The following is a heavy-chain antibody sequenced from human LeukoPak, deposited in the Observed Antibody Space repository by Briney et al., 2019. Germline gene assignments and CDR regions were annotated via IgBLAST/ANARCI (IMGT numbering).Heavy chain of an antibody. Sequence: GASVKVSCKASGYTFTGYYMHWVRQAPGQGLEWMGWINPNSGGTNYAQKFQGRVTMTRDTSISTAYMELSRLRSDDTAVYYCARDPSDTAMVMDYYMDVWGKGTTVTVSS. CDR1: GYTFTGYY. CDR3: ARDPSDTAMVMDYYMDV. V-gene: IGHV1-2*02. D-gene: IGHD5-18*01. J-gene: IGHJ6*03. CDR2: INPNSGGT.